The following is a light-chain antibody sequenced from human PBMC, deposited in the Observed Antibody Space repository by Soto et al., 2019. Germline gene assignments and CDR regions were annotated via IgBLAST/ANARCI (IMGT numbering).Light chain of an antibody. CDR3: QQYST. Sequence: DIQMTQSPSTLSASVGDRVTITCRASQSISSWLAWYQQKPGKAPKLLIYKASSLESGVPSRFSGSGSGTEFTLTMSVLQPDDFATYYCQQYSTFGQGTKVEIK. V-gene: IGKV1-5*03. CDR1: QSISSW. CDR2: KAS. J-gene: IGKJ1*01.